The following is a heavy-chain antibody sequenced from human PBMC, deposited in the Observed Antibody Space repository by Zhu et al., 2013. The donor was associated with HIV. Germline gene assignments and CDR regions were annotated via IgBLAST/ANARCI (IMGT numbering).Heavy chain of an antibody. D-gene: IGHD6-6*01. CDR1: GGTFSSYA. CDR3: ARGPLSPGYSSSFGFYGMDV. CDR2: IIPIFGTA. Sequence: QVQLVQSGAEVKKPGSSVKVSCKASGGTFSSYAISWVRQAPGQGLEWMGGIIPIFGTANYAQKFQGRVTITADESTSTAYMELSSLRSEDTAVYYCARGPLSPGYSSSFGFYGMDVWGQGTTVTVSS. J-gene: IGHJ6*02. V-gene: IGHV1-69*12.